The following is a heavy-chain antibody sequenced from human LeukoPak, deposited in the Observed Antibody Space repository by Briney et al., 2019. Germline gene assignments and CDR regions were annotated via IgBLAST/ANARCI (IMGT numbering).Heavy chain of an antibody. V-gene: IGHV3-74*01. CDR3: VRVVHSWDLGY. D-gene: IGHD1-26*01. CDR1: GFTFSSYW. J-gene: IGHJ4*02. CDR2: INGDGSTI. Sequence: GGSLRLSCAASGFTFSSYWMHWVRQAPGQGLVWVSHINGDGSTIRYVGSVEGRFTISRDNAKNTLYLQMNSLRAEDTAVYYCVRVVHSWDLGYWRQGTLVTVSS.